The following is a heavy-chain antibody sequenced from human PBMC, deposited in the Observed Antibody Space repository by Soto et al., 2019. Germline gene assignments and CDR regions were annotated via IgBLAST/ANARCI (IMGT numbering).Heavy chain of an antibody. V-gene: IGHV1-2*04. CDR2: INPNSGGT. CDR3: ARGLSGYCSSTSCYPENDAFDI. CDR1: GYTFTGYY. J-gene: IGHJ3*02. D-gene: IGHD2-2*01. Sequence: QVQLVQSGAEVKKPGASVKVSCKASGYTFTGYYMHWVRQAPGQGLEWMGWINPNSGGTNYAQKFQGWVTMTRDTSIRTAYMELSRLRSDATAVYYCARGLSGYCSSTSCYPENDAFDIWGQGTMVTVSS.